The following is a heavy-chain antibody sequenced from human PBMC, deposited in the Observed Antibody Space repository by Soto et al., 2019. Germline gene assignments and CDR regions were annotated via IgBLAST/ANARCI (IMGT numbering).Heavy chain of an antibody. CDR3: ARTLYSYGPRFDY. J-gene: IGHJ4*02. Sequence: PSETLSLTCTVSGGSISSYYWSWIRQPPGKGLEWIGYIYYSGSTNYNPSLKSRVTISVDTSKNQFSLKLSSVTAADTAAYYCARTLYSYGPRFDYWGQGTLVTVSS. D-gene: IGHD5-18*01. CDR2: IYYSGST. V-gene: IGHV4-59*01. CDR1: GGSISSYY.